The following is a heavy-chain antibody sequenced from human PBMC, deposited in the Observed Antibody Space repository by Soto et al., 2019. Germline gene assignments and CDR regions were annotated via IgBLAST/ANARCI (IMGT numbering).Heavy chain of an antibody. J-gene: IGHJ4*02. V-gene: IGHV3-33*01. CDR3: ARDDRYFDWLLYNY. CDR2: IWYDGSNK. D-gene: IGHD3-9*01. Sequence: GGSLRLSCAAPGFTFSSYGMHWVRQAPGKGLEWVAVIWYDGSNKYYADSVKGRFTISRDNSKNTLYLQMNSLRAEDTAVYYCARDDRYFDWLLYNYWGQGTLVTVSS. CDR1: GFTFSSYG.